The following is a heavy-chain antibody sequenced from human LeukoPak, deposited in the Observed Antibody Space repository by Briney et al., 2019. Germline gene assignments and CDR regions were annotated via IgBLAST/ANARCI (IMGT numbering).Heavy chain of an antibody. D-gene: IGHD3-10*01. CDR2: ISSSSSYI. CDR1: GFTLSSYS. CDR3: ASYY. V-gene: IGHV3-21*01. Sequence: GGSLRLSCAASGFTLSSYSMNWVRQAPGKGLEWVSSISSSSSYIYYADSVKGRFTISRDNVKNSLNLQMDSLRPDDTAVYYCASYYWGQGSLVTVSS. J-gene: IGHJ4*02.